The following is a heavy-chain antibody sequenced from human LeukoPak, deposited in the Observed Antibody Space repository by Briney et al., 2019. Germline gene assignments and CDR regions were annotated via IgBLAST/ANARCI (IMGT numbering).Heavy chain of an antibody. Sequence: PGGSLRLSCAASGFTFSDYYMSWIRQAPGKGLEWVSYISSSGSTIYYADSVKGRFTISRDNAKNSLYLQMNSLRAEDTAVYYCARREPPKIGYCSGGSCEGAFDIWGQGTMVTVSS. D-gene: IGHD2-15*01. J-gene: IGHJ3*02. V-gene: IGHV3-11*01. CDR3: ARREPPKIGYCSGGSCEGAFDI. CDR1: GFTFSDYY. CDR2: ISSSGSTI.